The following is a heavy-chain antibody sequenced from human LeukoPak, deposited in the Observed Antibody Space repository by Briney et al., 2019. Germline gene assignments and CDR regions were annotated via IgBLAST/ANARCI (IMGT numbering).Heavy chain of an antibody. CDR1: GFTFSSYG. Sequence: GSLRLSCAASGFTFSSYGMHWVRQAPGKGLEWVAFIGYDGNNKYYADSVKGRFTISRDSSKNTLYLQMNSLRAEDDTAVYYCATRNFDDSGIYALGYWGQGTLVTVSS. CDR3: ATRNFDDSGIYALGY. CDR2: IGYDGNNK. D-gene: IGHD3-10*01. V-gene: IGHV3-30*02. J-gene: IGHJ4*02.